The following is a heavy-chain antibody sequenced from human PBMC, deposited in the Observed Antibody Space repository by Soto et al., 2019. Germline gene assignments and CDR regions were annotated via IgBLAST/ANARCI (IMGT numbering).Heavy chain of an antibody. V-gene: IGHV1-18*01. CDR1: GYTFSSYG. D-gene: IGHD3-10*01. CDR2: ISAYSANT. Sequence: QVQLVQSGAEVKEPGASVKVSCKASGYTFSSYGISSVRQVPGQGLEWMGWISAYSANTKYAQKFQGRVTMTTDTSTSTAYLELRSLRSDDTAVYYCAREGYYTGSLTEYITIDYWGQGTLVTVSS. J-gene: IGHJ4*02. CDR3: AREGYYTGSLTEYITIDY.